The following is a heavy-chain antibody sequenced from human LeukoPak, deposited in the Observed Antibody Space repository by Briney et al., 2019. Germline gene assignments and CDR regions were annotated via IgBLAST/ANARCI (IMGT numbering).Heavy chain of an antibody. D-gene: IGHD3-22*01. Sequence: SGGSLRLSCAASGFTFGTYWMHWVRQAPGKGLVWVSGINSDGSSTIYADSVKGRFTISRDNAKNTLYLQMNSLRAEDTAVYYFAIERVVRAAFDIWGQGTMVTVSS. CDR2: INSDGSST. J-gene: IGHJ3*02. V-gene: IGHV3-74*01. CDR3: AIERVVRAAFDI. CDR1: GFTFGTYW.